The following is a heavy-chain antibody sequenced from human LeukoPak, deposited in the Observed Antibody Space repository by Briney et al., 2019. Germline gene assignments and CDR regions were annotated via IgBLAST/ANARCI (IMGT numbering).Heavy chain of an antibody. CDR3: ARWGCSSTSCWFDP. Sequence: KSSETLSLTCTVSGGSISSYYWSWIRQPPGKGLEWIGYIYYSGSTNYNPSLKSRVTISVDTSKSQSSLKLSSVTAADTAVYYCARWGCSSTSCWFDPWGQGTLVTVSS. CDR1: GGSISSYY. D-gene: IGHD2-2*01. CDR2: IYYSGST. V-gene: IGHV4-59*01. J-gene: IGHJ5*02.